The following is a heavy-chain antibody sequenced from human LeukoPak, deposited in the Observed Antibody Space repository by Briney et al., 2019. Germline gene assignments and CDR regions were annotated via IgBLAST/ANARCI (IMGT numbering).Heavy chain of an antibody. CDR2: IRSKAYGGTT. V-gene: IGHV3-49*04. J-gene: IGHJ3*02. CDR1: GFTFGDYA. CDR3: TILMVRGDI. D-gene: IGHD3-10*01. Sequence: GGSLRLSCTASGFTFGDYAMSWVRQAPGKGLEWVGFIRSKAYGGTTEYAASVKGRFTISRDDSKSIAYLQMNSLKTEDTAVYYCTILMVRGDIWGQGTMVTVSS.